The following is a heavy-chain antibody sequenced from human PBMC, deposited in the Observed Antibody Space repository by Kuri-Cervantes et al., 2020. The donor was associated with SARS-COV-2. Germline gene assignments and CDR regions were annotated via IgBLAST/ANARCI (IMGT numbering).Heavy chain of an antibody. Sequence: ASVKVSCKASGYTFTGYYMHWVRQAPGQGLEWMGWINPNSGGTNYAQKFQGRVTITTDESTSTAYMELSSLRSEDTAVYYCARVVGYCSSTSCPLLAFDIWGQGTMVTVSS. CDR3: ARVVGYCSSTSCPLLAFDI. J-gene: IGHJ3*02. D-gene: IGHD2-2*01. V-gene: IGHV1-2*02. CDR2: INPNSGGT. CDR1: GYTFTGYY.